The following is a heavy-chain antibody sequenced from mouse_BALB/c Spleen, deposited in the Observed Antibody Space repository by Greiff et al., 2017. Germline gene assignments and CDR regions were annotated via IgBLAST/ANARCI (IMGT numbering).Heavy chain of an antibody. D-gene: IGHD4-1*01. J-gene: IGHJ4*01. CDR3: ARKLGREAMDY. CDR2: ISDGGSYT. Sequence: EVQVVESGGGLVKPGGSLKLSCAASGFTFSDYYMYWVRQTPEKRLEWVATISDGGSYTYYPDSVKGRFTISRDNAKNNLYLQMSSLKSEDTAMYYCARKLGREAMDYWGQGTSVTVSS. V-gene: IGHV5-4*02. CDR1: GFTFSDYY.